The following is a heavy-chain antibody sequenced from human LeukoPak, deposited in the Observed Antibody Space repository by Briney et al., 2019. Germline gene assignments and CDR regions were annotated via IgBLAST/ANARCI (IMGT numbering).Heavy chain of an antibody. CDR2: IYHSGTT. CDR3: ARGWSGGMDV. CDR1: GGSISSGGYS. D-gene: IGHD3-3*01. Sequence: SETLSLTCAVSGGSISSGGYSWSWIRQPPGKGLEWIGYIYHSGTTYYNPSLKSRVTISIERSKNQFSLKLSSVTAADTAVYYCARGWSGGMDVWGQGTTVTVSS. V-gene: IGHV4-30-2*01. J-gene: IGHJ6*02.